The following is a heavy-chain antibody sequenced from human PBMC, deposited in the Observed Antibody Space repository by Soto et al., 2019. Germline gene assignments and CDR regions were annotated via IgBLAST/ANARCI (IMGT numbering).Heavy chain of an antibody. Sequence: GGSLRLSCAASGFTFSGNWVHWVRQAPGKGLVWVSRIDDKGTGTSYADSVRGRFTISRDSATNTLYLQMNSLRPEDTAAYYCTTVFHYWGQGTPVTVSS. CDR1: GFTFSGNW. V-gene: IGHV3-74*01. J-gene: IGHJ4*02. CDR3: TTVFHY. CDR2: IDDKGTGT. D-gene: IGHD4-17*01.